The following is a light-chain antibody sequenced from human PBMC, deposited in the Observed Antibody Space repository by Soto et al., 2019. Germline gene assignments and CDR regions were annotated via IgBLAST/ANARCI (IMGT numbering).Light chain of an antibody. V-gene: IGLV2-14*02. CDR2: EVS. CDR3: SSYTSSRAYV. Sequence: QSALTQPASVSGSPGQSITISCTGTSSDVGSYNLVSWYQQHPGKAPKLMIYEVSNRPSGVSNRFSGSKSGNTASLTISGLQAEDEADYYCSSYTSSRAYVFGIGTKLTVL. J-gene: IGLJ1*01. CDR1: SSDVGSYNL.